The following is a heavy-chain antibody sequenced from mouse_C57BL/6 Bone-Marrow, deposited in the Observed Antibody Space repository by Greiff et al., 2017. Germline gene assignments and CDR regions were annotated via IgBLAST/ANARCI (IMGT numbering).Heavy chain of an antibody. V-gene: IGHV5-16*01. D-gene: IGHD2-4*01. J-gene: IGHJ3*01. CDR1: GFTFSDYY. CDR2: INYDGSST. Sequence: EVQRVASEGGLVQPGSSMKLSCTSSGFTFSDYYMAWVRQVPEQGLEWVANINYDGSSTYYLASLKSRFIISRDNAKNILYLQMSSLKSEDTATYYCARVYYDYDRFAYGGQGTLVTVSA. CDR3: ARVYYDYDRFAY.